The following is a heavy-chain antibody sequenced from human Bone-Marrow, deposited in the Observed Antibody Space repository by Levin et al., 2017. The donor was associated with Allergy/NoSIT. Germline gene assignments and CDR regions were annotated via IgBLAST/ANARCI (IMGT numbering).Heavy chain of an antibody. CDR3: ARSGKQGSGGYNWFDS. CDR2: INPNNGGT. J-gene: IGHJ5*01. D-gene: IGHD6-19*01. V-gene: IGHV1-2*02. Sequence: ASVKVSCKAFGYTFTAYYMYWLRQAPGQGLEWMGWINPNNGGTNYAQEFQGRVTVTRDTSTSTAYMDLYSLTSDDTAVYYCARSGKQGSGGYNWFDSWGQGTLVTVSS. CDR1: GYTFTAYY.